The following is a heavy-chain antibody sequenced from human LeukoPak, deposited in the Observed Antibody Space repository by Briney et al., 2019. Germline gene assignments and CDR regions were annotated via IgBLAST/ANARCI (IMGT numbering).Heavy chain of an antibody. Sequence: WASVKVSCKASGYTFTSYDINWVRQATGQGLEWMGWMNPNSGNTGYAQKFQGRVTMTRNTSISTAYMELSSLRSEDTAVYYCARAPSYVLRYFDPRGDYFDYWGQGTLVTVSS. CDR2: MNPNSGNT. V-gene: IGHV1-8*01. D-gene: IGHD3-9*01. J-gene: IGHJ4*02. CDR3: ARAPSYVLRYFDPRGDYFDY. CDR1: GYTFTSYD.